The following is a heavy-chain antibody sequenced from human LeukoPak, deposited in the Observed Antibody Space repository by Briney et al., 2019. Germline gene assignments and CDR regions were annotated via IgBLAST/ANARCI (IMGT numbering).Heavy chain of an antibody. CDR2: TYYRSKWYN. CDR3: ARVYYVANWFDP. J-gene: IGHJ5*02. V-gene: IGHV6-1*01. D-gene: IGHD3-10*02. Sequence: SQTLSLTCAISGDIASSNSAAWNWIRQSPSRGLEWLGRTYYRSKWYNDYAVSVKSRITINPDTSKNQFSLQLNSVTPEDTAVYYCARVYYVANWFDPWGQGALVTVSS. CDR1: GDIASSNSAA.